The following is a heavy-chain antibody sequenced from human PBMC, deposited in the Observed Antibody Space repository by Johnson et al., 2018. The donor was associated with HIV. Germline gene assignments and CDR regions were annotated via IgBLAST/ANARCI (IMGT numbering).Heavy chain of an antibody. CDR1: GFIFSDSY. V-gene: IGHV3-11*04. D-gene: IGHD6-13*01. Sequence: QVQLVESGGGLVKPGGSLRLSCEASGFIFSDSYMSWIRQAPGKGLEWVSYISGSGLTMYYADSVKGRFTISRDNAKNSLYLQMNSLRAEDTAVYYCARSGGYPNAFDIWGQGTMVTVSS. CDR3: ARSGGYPNAFDI. J-gene: IGHJ3*02. CDR2: ISGSGLTM.